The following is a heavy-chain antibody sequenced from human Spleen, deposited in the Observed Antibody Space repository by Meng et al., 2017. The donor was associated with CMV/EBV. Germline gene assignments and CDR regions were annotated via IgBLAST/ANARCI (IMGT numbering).Heavy chain of an antibody. V-gene: IGHV3-48*03. Sequence: GESLKISCAASGFTFRSYEMNWVRQAPGKGLEWVSYISGSGSTIYYADSVKGRFTISRDNAKNSLYLQMNSLRAEDTAVYYCARDDSGGDWGQGTLVTVSS. CDR3: ARDDSGGD. CDR1: GFTFRSYE. CDR2: ISGSGSTI. D-gene: IGHD1-26*01. J-gene: IGHJ4*02.